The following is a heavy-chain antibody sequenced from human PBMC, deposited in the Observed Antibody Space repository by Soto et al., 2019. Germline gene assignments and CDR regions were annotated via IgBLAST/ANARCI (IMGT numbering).Heavy chain of an antibody. V-gene: IGHV3-73*02. CDR3: TTSLITAALEL. CDR2: IRRKANRYAT. D-gene: IGHD3-22*01. J-gene: IGHJ2*01. Sequence: EVQLVESGGGLVQPGGSLKLSWAASGFTFSGSAMHWVRQASGNGLEWVGRIRRKANRYATAYAASVKGRFTIARDASKHTAYLPRKSLSTEDTTWYYITTSLITAALELWG. CDR1: GFTFSGSA.